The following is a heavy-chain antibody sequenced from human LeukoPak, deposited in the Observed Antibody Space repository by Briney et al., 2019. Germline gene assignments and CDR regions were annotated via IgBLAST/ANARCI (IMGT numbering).Heavy chain of an antibody. V-gene: IGHV4-34*01. CDR1: GGSFSGYY. J-gene: IGHJ5*02. CDR2: INHSGST. CDR3: ARHATHNWFDP. D-gene: IGHD5-12*01. Sequence: SETLSLTCAVYGGSFSGYYWSWIRQPPGKGLEWIGEINHSGSTNCNPSLKSRVTISVDTSKNQFSLKPSSVTAADTAVYYCARHATHNWFDPWGQGTLVTVSS.